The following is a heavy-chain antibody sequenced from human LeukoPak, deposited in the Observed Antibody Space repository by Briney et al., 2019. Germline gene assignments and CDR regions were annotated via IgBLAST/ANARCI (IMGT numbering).Heavy chain of an antibody. J-gene: IGHJ6*04. D-gene: IGHD2-15*01. CDR1: GGTFSSYA. V-gene: IGHV1-69*13. CDR3: ARAVVLRVPHLHYYSFEV. CDR2: IIPLFGAA. Sequence: ASVKVSCKASGGTFSSYAISWVRQAPGQGLEWMGGIIPLFGAANYAQKFQDRVTITADESTSTAYMGLSSLRSEDTAVYYCARAVVLRVPHLHYYSFEVWGKGTTVTISS.